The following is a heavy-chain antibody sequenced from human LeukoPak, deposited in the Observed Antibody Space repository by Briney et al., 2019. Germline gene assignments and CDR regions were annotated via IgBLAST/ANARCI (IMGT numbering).Heavy chain of an antibody. D-gene: IGHD2-15*01. CDR1: CGSISSYY. V-gene: IGHV4-59*01. CDR2: IYYSGST. J-gene: IGHJ4*02. Sequence: SETLSLTCTVSCGSISSYYWSCIRQPPGKGLEWIGYIYYSGSTNYNASLTNRVTISVDTSKNQFSLKLSSVTAADTAVYYCAREVGYCSGGSCNSYFDYWGQGTLVTVSS. CDR3: AREVGYCSGGSCNSYFDY.